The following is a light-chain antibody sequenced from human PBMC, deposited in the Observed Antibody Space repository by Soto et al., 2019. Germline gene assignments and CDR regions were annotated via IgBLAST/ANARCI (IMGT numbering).Light chain of an antibody. V-gene: IGKV1-9*01. CDR1: QDISTS. J-gene: IGKJ4*01. CDR3: QQLNSYPLT. CDR2: AAS. Sequence: DIQMTQSPSSLSASVGDRVTITCQASQDISTSLNWYQQKPGRAPKLLIYAASTLQSGVPSRFSGSGSGTDFTLTISSLQPEDFATYYCQQLNSYPLTFGGGTKVDNK.